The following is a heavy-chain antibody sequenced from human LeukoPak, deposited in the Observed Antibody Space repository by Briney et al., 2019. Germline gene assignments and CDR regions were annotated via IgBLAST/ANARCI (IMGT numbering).Heavy chain of an antibody. D-gene: IGHD2-15*01. V-gene: IGHV3-21*01. J-gene: IGHJ4*02. Sequence: GGSLRLSCAASGFTFSRYAMSWVRQAPGKGLEWVSSISSSSDYIYYADSVKGRFTISRDNAKNSLYLQMNSLRAEDTAVYYCARDMGYCSGNSCYFFDYWGQGTLVTVSS. CDR1: GFTFSRYA. CDR3: ARDMGYCSGNSCYFFDY. CDR2: ISSSSDYI.